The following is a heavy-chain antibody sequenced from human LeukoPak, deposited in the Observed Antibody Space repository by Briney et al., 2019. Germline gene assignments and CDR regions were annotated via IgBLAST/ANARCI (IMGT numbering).Heavy chain of an antibody. CDR2: ISYDGSNK. D-gene: IGHD3-22*01. J-gene: IGHJ6*02. Sequence: PGGSLRLSCAASGFTFSSYAMHWVRQAPGKGLEWVAVISYDGSNKYYADSVKGRFTISRDNSKNTLYLQMNSLRAEDTAVYYCARENYDSSGYYLIYYYYGMDVWGQGTTVTVSS. CDR1: GFTFSSYA. CDR3: ARENYDSSGYYLIYYYYGMDV. V-gene: IGHV3-30-3*01.